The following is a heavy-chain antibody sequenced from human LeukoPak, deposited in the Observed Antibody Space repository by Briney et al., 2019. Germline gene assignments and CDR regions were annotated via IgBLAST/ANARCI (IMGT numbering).Heavy chain of an antibody. D-gene: IGHD3-22*01. J-gene: IGHJ1*01. CDR3: ATAGGSYYDSSGSYYAD. CDR2: MNPNSGNT. V-gene: IGHV1-8*01. CDR1: GYTFTNYD. Sequence: GASVKVSCKASGYTFTNYDINWVRQATGQGLEGMGWMNPNSGNTRFAQKFQGRVTMTRYTSISTAYMELSSLRSEDTAVYYCATAGGSYYDSSGSYYADWGQGTLVTVSS.